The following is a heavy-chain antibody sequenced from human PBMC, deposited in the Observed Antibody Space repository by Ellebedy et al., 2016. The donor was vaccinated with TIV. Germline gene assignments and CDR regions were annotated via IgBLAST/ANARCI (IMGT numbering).Heavy chain of an antibody. Sequence: SETLSLTCTVSYDSISSSSYYWGWVRQPPGKGLEWIGSLYYSGTAFYNPSLKSRVTISVDTSKGPFSLKLGSVTAAATAVYYCGRHPRRTGTFDYWGQGTLVTVSS. V-gene: IGHV4-39*01. J-gene: IGHJ4*02. CDR2: LYYSGTA. CDR1: YDSISSSSYY. CDR3: GRHPRRTGTFDY. D-gene: IGHD1-1*01.